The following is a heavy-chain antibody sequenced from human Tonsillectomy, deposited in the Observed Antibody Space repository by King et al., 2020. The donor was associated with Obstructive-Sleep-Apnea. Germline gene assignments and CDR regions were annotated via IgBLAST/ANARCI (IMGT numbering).Heavy chain of an antibody. CDR3: ARESASLGYSYGFDS. CDR2: IYHTGST. CDR1: GGSISSGGYS. Sequence: QLQESGSGLVKPSQTLSLTCAVSGGSISSGGYSWNWIRQPPGKGLEWIGYIYHTGSTYYNPSFKSRVTISGDRSKNQFSLKLTSVTAADSAVYYCARESASLGYSYGFDSWGQGTLVTVSS. J-gene: IGHJ4*02. D-gene: IGHD5-18*01. V-gene: IGHV4-30-2*01.